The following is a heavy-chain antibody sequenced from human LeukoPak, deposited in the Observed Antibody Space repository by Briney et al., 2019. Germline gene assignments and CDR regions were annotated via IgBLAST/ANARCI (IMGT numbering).Heavy chain of an antibody. J-gene: IGHJ4*02. CDR3: ARATNYYYDSSGYILGY. Sequence: GGSLRLSCAASGFTFSSYAMHWVRQAPGKGLEWVAVISYDGSNKYYADSVKGRFTISRDNSKNTLYLQMNSLRAEDTAVYYCARATNYYYDSSGYILGYWGQGTLVTVSS. CDR2: ISYDGSNK. D-gene: IGHD3-22*01. V-gene: IGHV3-30*04. CDR1: GFTFSSYA.